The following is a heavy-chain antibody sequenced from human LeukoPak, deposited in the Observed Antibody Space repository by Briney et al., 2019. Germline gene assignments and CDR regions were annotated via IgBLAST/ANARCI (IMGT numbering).Heavy chain of an antibody. D-gene: IGHD3-10*01. V-gene: IGHV3-15*01. J-gene: IGHJ4*02. CDR2: IKSRTNGGTT. CDR1: GFTFSNAW. CDR3: GNMVRGVTVD. Sequence: KPGGSLRLSCAASGFTFSNAWMSWVRQAPGKGLEWVGRIKSRTNGGTTDYTAPVKGRFTISRDDSKNTLFLQMNSLKIEDTGVYYCGNMVRGVTVDWGQGTLVTVSS.